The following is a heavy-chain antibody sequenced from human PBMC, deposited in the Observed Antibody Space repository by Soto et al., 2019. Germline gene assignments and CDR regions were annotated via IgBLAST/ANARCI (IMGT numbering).Heavy chain of an antibody. CDR2: ISGSDGST. Sequence: WSLRLSCAASGFTFSSYAMTWVRQAPGKGLEWVSTISGSDGSTYYADSVKGRFTISRDNSKNTLYLQMNSLRAEDTAVYYCAKYSGSYYYYRMDVWGQGTTVTVSS. V-gene: IGHV3-23*01. D-gene: IGHD1-26*01. CDR1: GFTFSSYA. J-gene: IGHJ6*02. CDR3: AKYSGSYYYYRMDV.